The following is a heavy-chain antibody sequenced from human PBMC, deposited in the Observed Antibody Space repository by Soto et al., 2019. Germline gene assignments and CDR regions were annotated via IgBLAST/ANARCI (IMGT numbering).Heavy chain of an antibody. CDR2: IYYSGST. CDR1: GGSISSYY. J-gene: IGHJ5*02. Sequence: SETLSLTCTVSGGSISSYYWSWIRQPPGKGLEWIGCIYYSGSTNYNPSLKSRVTISVDTSKNQFSLKLSSVTAADTAVYYCARGHDMITFGGVVNWFDPWGQGTLVTVSS. CDR3: ARGHDMITFGGVVNWFDP. D-gene: IGHD3-16*01. V-gene: IGHV4-59*01.